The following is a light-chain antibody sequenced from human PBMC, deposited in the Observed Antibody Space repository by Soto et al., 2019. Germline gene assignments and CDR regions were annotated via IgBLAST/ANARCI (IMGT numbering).Light chain of an antibody. Sequence: DIQLTQSPSTLSASVGDRVTITCRASQTISSWLAWYQQKPGKAPNLLIYETSNLESGVPSRFSGSGSGTEFTLPLSSLQPDDFATYYRQYYNDYCWTFGQGTKVEIK. J-gene: IGKJ1*01. V-gene: IGKV1-5*03. CDR3: QYYNDYCWT. CDR2: ETS. CDR1: QTISSW.